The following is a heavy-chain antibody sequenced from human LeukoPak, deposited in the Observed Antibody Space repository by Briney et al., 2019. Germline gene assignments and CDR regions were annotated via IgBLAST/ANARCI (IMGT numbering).Heavy chain of an antibody. V-gene: IGHV5-51*01. Sequence: GESLKISCKGSGYIFTSYWIGWVRQLPGKGLEWMGIINPDDSDTRYSPSFQGQVTISVDKSTSTAYLQWSSLEASDTAMYYCARHQRIERVRYLDLWGRGTLVSVSS. J-gene: IGHJ2*01. CDR2: INPDDSDT. D-gene: IGHD1-1*01. CDR1: GYIFTSYW. CDR3: ARHQRIERVRYLDL.